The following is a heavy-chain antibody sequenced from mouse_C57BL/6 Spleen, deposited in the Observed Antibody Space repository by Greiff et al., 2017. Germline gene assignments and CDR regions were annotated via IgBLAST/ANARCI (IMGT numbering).Heavy chain of an antibody. CDR1: GYSFTGYY. CDR2: INPSTGGT. J-gene: IGHJ3*01. D-gene: IGHD1-1*01. CDR3: ARSEYYYGSSYGAY. Sequence: EVQLHQSGPELVKPGASVKISCKASGYSFTGYYMNWVKQSPEKSLEWIGEINPSTGGTTSNQKFKAKATLTVDKSSSTAYMQLKSLTSEDSAVYYCARSEYYYGSSYGAYWGQGTLVTVSA. V-gene: IGHV1-42*01.